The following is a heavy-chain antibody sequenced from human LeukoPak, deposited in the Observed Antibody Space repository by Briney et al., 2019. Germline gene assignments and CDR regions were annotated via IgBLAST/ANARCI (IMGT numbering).Heavy chain of an antibody. J-gene: IGHJ4*02. D-gene: IGHD3-22*01. CDR2: IYTSGST. CDR1: GGSISSYY. CDR3: ARDYYDSSGYLTYYFDY. Sequence: SETLSLTCTVSGGSISSYYWSWTRQPAGKGLEWIGRIYTSGSTNYNPSLKSRITMSVDTSKNQFSLKLSSVTAADTAVYYCARDYYDSSGYLTYYFDYWSQGTLVTVSS. V-gene: IGHV4-4*07.